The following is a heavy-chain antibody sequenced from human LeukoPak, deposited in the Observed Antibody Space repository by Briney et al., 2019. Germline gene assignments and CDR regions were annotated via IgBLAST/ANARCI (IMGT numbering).Heavy chain of an antibody. CDR1: GGSISSGSYY. J-gene: IGHJ6*03. CDR2: IYTSGST. CDR3: ARLSGGSYYYDYYYMDV. V-gene: IGHV4-61*02. D-gene: IGHD1-26*01. Sequence: SETLSLTCAVSGGSISSGSYYGSWIRQPAGKGLEWIGRIYTSGSTNYNPSLKSRVTISVDTSTNQFSLKLSSVTAADTAVYYCARLSGGSYYYDYYYMDVWGKGTTVTVSS.